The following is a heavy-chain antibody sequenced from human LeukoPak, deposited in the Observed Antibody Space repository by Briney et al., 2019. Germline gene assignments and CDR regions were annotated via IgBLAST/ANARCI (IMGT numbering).Heavy chain of an antibody. V-gene: IGHV3-48*03. Sequence: HSGGSLRLSCAASGFTFSSYEMNWVRQAPGKGLEWVSYISSSGSTIYYADSVKGRFTISRDNAKNSLYLQMNSLRAEDTAVYYCARVLGAYSNIYGPDFDYWGQGTLVTVSS. CDR1: GFTFSSYE. D-gene: IGHD3-16*01. J-gene: IGHJ4*02. CDR3: ARVLGAYSNIYGPDFDY. CDR2: ISSSGSTI.